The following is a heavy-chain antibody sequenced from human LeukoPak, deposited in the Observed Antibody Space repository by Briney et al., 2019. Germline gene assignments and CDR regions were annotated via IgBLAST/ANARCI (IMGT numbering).Heavy chain of an antibody. CDR3: ARDYYDVSGYYYEGGPPTAPPDY. D-gene: IGHD3-22*01. CDR1: GFTFDNYH. V-gene: IGHV3-33*01. J-gene: IGHJ4*02. CDR2: IWYDGNNK. Sequence: GGSLRLSCSASGFTFDNYHLHWVRQAPGKGLEWVALIWYDGNNKYYADSVKGRFTISRDNSKNTLYLQMNSLRAEDTAVYYCARDYYDVSGYYYEGGPPTAPPDYWGPGTLVTVSS.